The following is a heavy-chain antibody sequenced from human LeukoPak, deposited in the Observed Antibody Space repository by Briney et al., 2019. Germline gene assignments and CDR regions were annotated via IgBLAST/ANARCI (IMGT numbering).Heavy chain of an antibody. D-gene: IGHD6-13*01. CDR3: ARHRYSSSSNYFDY. Sequence: SETLSLTCTVSGASISTYYWSWIRQPPGMGLEWIGYYYYSGYTSYTPSLKSRVTMSVDTSKNQFSLKLSSVTAADTAVYYCARHRYSSSSNYFDYWGQGTLVTVSS. CDR1: GASISTYY. CDR2: YYYSGYT. J-gene: IGHJ4*02. V-gene: IGHV4-59*08.